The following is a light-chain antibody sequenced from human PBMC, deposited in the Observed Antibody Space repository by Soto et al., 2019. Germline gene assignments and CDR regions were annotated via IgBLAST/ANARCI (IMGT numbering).Light chain of an antibody. CDR1: RRVAGN. V-gene: IGKV3-15*01. J-gene: IGKJ4*01. CDR2: GAS. CDR3: QQYDNWLT. Sequence: EIVMTQSPATLSVSPGESATLSCRASRRVAGNLAWYQQKPGQAPRLLIYGASTRATGIPARFSGSGSGTDFTLTINILQSEDLAVYYCQQYDNWLTFGGGTKVEIK.